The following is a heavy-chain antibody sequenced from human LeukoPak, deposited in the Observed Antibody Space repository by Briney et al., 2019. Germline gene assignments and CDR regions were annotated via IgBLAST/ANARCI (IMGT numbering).Heavy chain of an antibody. V-gene: IGHV1-2*02. J-gene: IGHJ5*02. CDR2: INPNSGGT. CDR3: ARTGYCSSTSCYLRFDP. Sequence: ASVKVSCKASGYTFTGYYMHWVRQAPGQGLEWVGWINPNSGGTNYAQKFQGRVTMTRDTSISTAYMELSRLRSDDTAVYYCARTGYCSSTSCYLRFDPWGQGTLVTVSS. CDR1: GYTFTGYY. D-gene: IGHD2-2*01.